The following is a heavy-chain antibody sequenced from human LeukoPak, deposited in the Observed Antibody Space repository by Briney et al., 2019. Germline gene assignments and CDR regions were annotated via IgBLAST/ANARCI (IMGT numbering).Heavy chain of an antibody. CDR1: GGSISSRSYY. Sequence: SETLSLTCTVSGGSISSRSYYWGWIRQPPGKGLEWIGIIYYSGSTNYNPSLKSRVTISVDTSKNQFSLKLSSVTAADTAVYYCARVRLRTQLFDYWGQGTLVTVSS. D-gene: IGHD4-17*01. J-gene: IGHJ4*02. CDR2: IYYSGST. V-gene: IGHV4-39*07. CDR3: ARVRLRTQLFDY.